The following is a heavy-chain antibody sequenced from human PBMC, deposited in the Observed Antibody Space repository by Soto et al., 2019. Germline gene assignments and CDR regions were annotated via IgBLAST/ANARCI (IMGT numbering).Heavy chain of an antibody. CDR3: ARMATSGTLNWFDP. Sequence: ASVKVSCKASGYTFGNNDISWVRQATGQGLEWMGWMNPNSGNTGYAQKFQGRVSMTRNTSITTAYLELSSLRSDDTAIYYCARMATSGTLNWFDPWGQGTLVTV. CDR2: MNPNSGNT. V-gene: IGHV1-8*01. CDR1: GYTFGNND. J-gene: IGHJ5*02.